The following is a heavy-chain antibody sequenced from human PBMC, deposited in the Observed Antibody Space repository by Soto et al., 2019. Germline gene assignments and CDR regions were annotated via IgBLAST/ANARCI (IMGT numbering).Heavy chain of an antibody. CDR3: ARMATSGTLNWFDP. Sequence: ASVKVSCKASGYTFGNNDISWVRQATGQGLEWMGWMNPNSGNTGYAQKFQGRVSMTRNTSITTAYLELSSLRSDDTAIYYCARMATSGTLNWFDPWGQGTLVTV. CDR2: MNPNSGNT. V-gene: IGHV1-8*01. CDR1: GYTFGNND. J-gene: IGHJ5*02.